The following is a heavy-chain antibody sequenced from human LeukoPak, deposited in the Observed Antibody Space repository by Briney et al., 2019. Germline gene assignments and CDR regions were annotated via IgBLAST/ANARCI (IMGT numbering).Heavy chain of an antibody. CDR3: ARVLTVVRYPTLPDY. D-gene: IGHD3-10*01. V-gene: IGHV3-33*01. CDR2: IWYDGSNK. J-gene: IGHJ4*02. CDR1: GFTFSSYG. Sequence: GRSLRLSCAASGFTFSSYGMHWVRQAPGKGLEWVAVIWYDGSNKYYADSVKGRFTISRDNSKNTLYLQMNSLRAEDTAVCYCARVLTVVRYPTLPDYWGQGTLVTVSS.